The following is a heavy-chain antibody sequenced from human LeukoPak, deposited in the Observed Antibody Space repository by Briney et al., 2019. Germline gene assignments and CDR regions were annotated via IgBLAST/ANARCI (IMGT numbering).Heavy chain of an antibody. V-gene: IGHV3-30*18. CDR1: GFTFSSYG. D-gene: IGHD3-22*01. Sequence: GGSLRLSCAASGFTFSSYGMHWVRQAPGKGLEWVAVISYDGSNKYYADSVKGRFTISRDNSKNTLYLQMNSLRAEDTAVYYCAKVGDYYDSSGYPYYFDYWGQGTLVTVSS. CDR2: ISYDGSNK. CDR3: AKVGDYYDSSGYPYYFDY. J-gene: IGHJ4*02.